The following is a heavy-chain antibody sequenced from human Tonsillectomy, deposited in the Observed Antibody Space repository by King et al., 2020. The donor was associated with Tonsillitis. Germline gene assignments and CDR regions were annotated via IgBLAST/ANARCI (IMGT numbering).Heavy chain of an antibody. D-gene: IGHD6-13*01. Sequence: LQLQESGPGLVKPSETLSLTCTVSGGSISSSSYYWGWSRQPPGKGLEGIGSINYSGRTYYNPSLKSRVTISIDTSKNQFSLKLSSVTAADTAVYYCAVRSSSWYVFPCGQGALVTVSS. V-gene: IGHV4-39*01. CDR1: GGSISSSSYY. CDR3: AVRSSSWYVFP. J-gene: IGHJ5*02. CDR2: INYSGRT.